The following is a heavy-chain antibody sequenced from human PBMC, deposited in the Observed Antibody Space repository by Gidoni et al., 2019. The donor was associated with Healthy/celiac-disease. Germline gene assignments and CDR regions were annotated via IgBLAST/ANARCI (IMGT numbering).Heavy chain of an antibody. CDR3: ARTTPGIAAAGINFDY. V-gene: IGHV3-21*01. J-gene: IGHJ4*02. D-gene: IGHD6-13*01. Sequence: EWVSSISSSSSYIYYADSVKGRFTISRDNAKNSLYLQMNSLRAEDTAVYYCARTTPGIAAAGINFDYWGQGTLVTVSS. CDR2: ISSSSSYI.